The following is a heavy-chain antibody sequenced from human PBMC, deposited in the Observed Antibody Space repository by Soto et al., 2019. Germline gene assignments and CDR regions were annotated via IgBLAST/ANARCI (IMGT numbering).Heavy chain of an antibody. D-gene: IGHD2-8*01. CDR2: IIPILGIA. CDR3: ARNVDPYYTNGVCSTRAYYYYMDV. J-gene: IGHJ6*03. Sequence: SVKVSCKASGGTFSSYTISWVRQAPGQGLEWMGRIIPILGIANYAQKFQGRVTITADKSTSTAYMELSSLRSEDTAVYYCARNVDPYYTNGVCSTRAYYYYMDVWGKGTTVTVSS. CDR1: GGTFSSYT. V-gene: IGHV1-69*02.